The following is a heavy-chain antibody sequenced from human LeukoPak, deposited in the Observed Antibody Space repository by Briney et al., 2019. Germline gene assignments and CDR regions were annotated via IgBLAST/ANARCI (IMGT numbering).Heavy chain of an antibody. V-gene: IGHV4-59*01. D-gene: IGHD3-10*01. J-gene: IGHJ5*02. CDR2: IYYSGST. Sequence: SETLSLTCTVSGGSISSYYWSWIRQPPGKGLEWIGYIYYSGSTNYNPSLKSRVTISVDTSKNQFSLKLSSVTAADTAVYYCARVGGSGSYYPMNWFDPWGQGTLVTVSS. CDR3: ARVGGSGSYYPMNWFDP. CDR1: GGSISSYY.